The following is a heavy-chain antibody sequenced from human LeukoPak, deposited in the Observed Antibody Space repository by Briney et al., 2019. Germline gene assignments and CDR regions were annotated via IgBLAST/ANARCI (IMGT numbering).Heavy chain of an antibody. CDR1: GYSFSAYY. CDR3: ARDGGLDS. CDR2: INPDDGVT. D-gene: IGHD3-16*01. J-gene: IGHJ4*02. Sequence: AAVKVSCKASGYSFSAYYMYWLRQAPGQGLEWMGWINPDDGVTHYAQKFQDRVTMTRDTSISTAYMEVTRLTSDDTAIYYCARDGGLDSWGQGTLVTVSS. V-gene: IGHV1-2*02.